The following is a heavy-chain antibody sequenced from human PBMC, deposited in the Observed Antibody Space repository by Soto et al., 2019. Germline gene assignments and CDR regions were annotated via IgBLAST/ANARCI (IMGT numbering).Heavy chain of an antibody. J-gene: IGHJ4*02. Sequence: PGGSLRLSCAASGFTFSNYAMIWVRQAPGKGLEWVSIIGATGGGTSYADSVKGRFTISRDTSKNTLYLQMNSLRAEDTAIYYCAKAPFLEWLLLFDYWGQGTQVTVSS. CDR2: IGATGGGT. CDR1: GFTFSNYA. V-gene: IGHV3-23*01. CDR3: AKAPFLEWLLLFDY. D-gene: IGHD3-3*02.